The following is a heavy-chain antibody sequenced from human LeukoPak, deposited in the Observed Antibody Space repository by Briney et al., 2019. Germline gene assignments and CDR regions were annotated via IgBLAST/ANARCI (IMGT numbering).Heavy chain of an antibody. J-gene: IGHJ4*02. V-gene: IGHV3-21*01. Sequence: GGSLRLSCTTSGFTFSGYSMNWVRQAPGKGLEWVSFISASSTSIYYADSVRGRFTISRDNAKNSLYLHMNSLRAEDTAVYYCARYGNWGPGTLVTVSS. CDR2: ISASSTSI. CDR3: ARYGN. D-gene: IGHD1-26*01. CDR1: GFTFSGYS.